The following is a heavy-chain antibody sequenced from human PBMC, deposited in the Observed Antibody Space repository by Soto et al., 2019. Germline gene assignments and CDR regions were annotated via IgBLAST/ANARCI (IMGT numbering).Heavy chain of an antibody. J-gene: IGHJ6*02. CDR2: IIPIFGTA. Sequence: QVQLVQSGAEVKKPGSSVKVSCKASGGTFSSYAISWVRQAPGQGLEWMGGIIPIFGTANYAQKFQGRVTITADESTSTAYMELSSRRSENTAVYYCARDPQVVAATPGGNYYYGMDVWGQGTTVTVSS. CDR1: GGTFSSYA. CDR3: ARDPQVVAATPGGNYYYGMDV. V-gene: IGHV1-69*12. D-gene: IGHD2-15*01.